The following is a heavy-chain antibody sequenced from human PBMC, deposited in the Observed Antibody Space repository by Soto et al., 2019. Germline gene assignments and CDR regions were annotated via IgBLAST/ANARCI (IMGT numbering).Heavy chain of an antibody. V-gene: IGHV4-34*01. D-gene: IGHD2-8*01. J-gene: IGHJ5*02. CDR2: INHGGGA. Sequence: SETLSLTCAVHGGSLSTYYWSWIRQPPGKGMEWIGEINHGGGANYNPSLKSRATISVDRSKNQFSLRLSSVTAADTAVYYCARDGLGDVNWFDPWGQGTLVTVSS. CDR1: GGSLSTYY. CDR3: ARDGLGDVNWFDP.